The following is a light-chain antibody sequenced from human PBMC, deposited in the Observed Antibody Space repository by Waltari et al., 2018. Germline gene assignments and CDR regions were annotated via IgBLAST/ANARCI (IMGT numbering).Light chain of an antibody. CDR3: SSFAHTGDI. J-gene: IGLJ2*01. CDR2: EDI. CDR1: SSDVGTYNV. V-gene: IGLV2-23*01. Sequence: QSALAQPAAVSGSPGQSTTIPCTGPSSDVGTYNVFSWYQHHPGKAPKLIIYEDIRRPSGVSDRFSGSKSGNMASLKISGLQAEDEATYYCSSFAHTGDIFAGGTKLTVL.